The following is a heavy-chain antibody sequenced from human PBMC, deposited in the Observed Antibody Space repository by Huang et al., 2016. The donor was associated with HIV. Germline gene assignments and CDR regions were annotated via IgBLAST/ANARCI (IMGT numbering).Heavy chain of an antibody. V-gene: IGHV3-30*04. CDR2: ISYDGSNK. J-gene: IGHJ5*02. CDR3: ARDLSVVRGSGDNWFDP. D-gene: IGHD3-10*01. Sequence: QVQLVESGGRVVQPGKSLRLSCAASGFTFKSYAMHWVRQAPGKGLEWVAVISYDGSNKYYIESLQGRFMISRDNSKEMLYLQMNSLTPEDTAIYHCARDLSVVRGSGDNWFDPCGQGTQVIVSS. CDR1: GFTFKSYA.